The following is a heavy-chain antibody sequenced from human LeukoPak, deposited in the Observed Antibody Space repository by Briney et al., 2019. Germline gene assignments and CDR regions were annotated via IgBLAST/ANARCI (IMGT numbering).Heavy chain of an antibody. Sequence: SETLSLTCTVSGGSISSGDYYWSWIRQPPGKGLEWIGEINHSGSINYNPSLKSRVTISVDTSKNQFSLKLSSVTAADTAVYYCARGCSEQLGDYYYYGMDVWGQGTTVTVSS. CDR2: INHSGSI. CDR1: GGSISSGDYY. V-gene: IGHV4-39*07. CDR3: ARGCSEQLGDYYYYGMDV. J-gene: IGHJ6*02. D-gene: IGHD6-6*01.